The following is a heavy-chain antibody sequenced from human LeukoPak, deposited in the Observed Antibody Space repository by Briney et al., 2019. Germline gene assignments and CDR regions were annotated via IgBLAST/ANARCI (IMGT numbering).Heavy chain of an antibody. V-gene: IGHV3-7*01. CDR3: ARDWGGENDY. D-gene: IGHD3-10*01. CDR2: IKQDGSEK. CDR1: GFTFSRYW. J-gene: IGHJ4*02. Sequence: GGSLRLSCAASGFTFSRYWMTWVRQAPGKGLEWVANIKQDGSEKYYVDAVKGRFTISRDNAKTSLYLQMNSLRDEDTAVYYCARDWGGENDYWGQGTLVTVSS.